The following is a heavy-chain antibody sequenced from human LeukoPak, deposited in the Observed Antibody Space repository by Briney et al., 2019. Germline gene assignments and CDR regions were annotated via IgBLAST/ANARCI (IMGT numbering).Heavy chain of an antibody. V-gene: IGHV1-2*06. CDR1: GYTFTGYY. CDR3: ARGGPRWVDY. D-gene: IGHD5-24*01. CDR2: INPNSGGT. Sequence: TSVKVSCKASGYTFTGYYMHWVRQSPGPGLEWMGRINPNSGGTNYAQKFQCRVTMTRDTAISTTYMELSRLRSDDTAVYYCARGGPRWVDYWGQGTLVTVSS. J-gene: IGHJ4*02.